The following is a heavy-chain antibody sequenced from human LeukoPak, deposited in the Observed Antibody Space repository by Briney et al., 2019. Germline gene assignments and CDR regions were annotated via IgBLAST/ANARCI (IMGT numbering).Heavy chain of an antibody. D-gene: IGHD6-13*01. V-gene: IGHV3-23*01. CDR2: ISGSGGST. CDR1: GFTFSSYA. CDR3: AKDPYSSSWYYFDY. Sequence: GESLRISCKGSGFTFSSYAMSWVRQAPGKGLEWVSAISGSGGSTYYADSVKGRFTISRDNSKNTLYLQMNSLRAEDTAVYYCAKDPYSSSWYYFDYWGQGTLVTVSS. J-gene: IGHJ4*02.